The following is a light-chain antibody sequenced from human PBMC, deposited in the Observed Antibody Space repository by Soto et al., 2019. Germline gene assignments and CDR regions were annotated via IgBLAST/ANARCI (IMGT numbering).Light chain of an antibody. CDR3: QQIYSTPRT. CDR2: AAS. J-gene: IGKJ1*01. Sequence: DIQMTQSPSSLSASVGDRVTITCRASQSISNYLNWYQQKPGKAPKLLMFAASSLQSGVQSRFSGGGSGTDCPLTISSLQPEDFTTYYCQQIYSTPRTFGQGTKVEIK. CDR1: QSISNY. V-gene: IGKV1-39*01.